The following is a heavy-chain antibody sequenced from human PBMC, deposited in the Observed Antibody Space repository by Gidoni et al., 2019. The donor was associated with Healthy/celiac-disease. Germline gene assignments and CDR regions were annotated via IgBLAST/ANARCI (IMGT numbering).Heavy chain of an antibody. CDR2: IYYSGST. V-gene: IGHV4-39*01. J-gene: IGHJ1*01. Sequence: QLQLQESGPGLVKPSETLSLTCTVSGGSLSSSSYYWGWIRQPPGKGLEWIGSIYYSGSTYYNPSLKSRVTISVDTSKNQFSLKLSSVTAADTAVYYCARQWQWLGGEYFQHWGQGTLVTVSS. CDR3: ARQWQWLGGEYFQH. CDR1: GGSLSSSSYY. D-gene: IGHD6-19*01.